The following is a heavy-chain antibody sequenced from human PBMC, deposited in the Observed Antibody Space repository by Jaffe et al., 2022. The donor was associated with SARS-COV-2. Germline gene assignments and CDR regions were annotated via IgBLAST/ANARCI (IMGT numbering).Heavy chain of an antibody. CDR3: AGIYVWGSFRPH. V-gene: IGHV4-61*02. J-gene: IGHJ4*02. CDR2: IYTSGST. D-gene: IGHD3-16*01. Sequence: QVQLQESGPGLVKPSQTLSLTCTVSGGSISSGSYYWSWIRQPAGKGLEWIGRIYTSGSTNYNPSLKSRVTISVDTSKNQFSLKLSSVTAADTAVYYCAGIYVWGSFRPHWGQGTLVTVSS. CDR1: GGSISSGSYY.